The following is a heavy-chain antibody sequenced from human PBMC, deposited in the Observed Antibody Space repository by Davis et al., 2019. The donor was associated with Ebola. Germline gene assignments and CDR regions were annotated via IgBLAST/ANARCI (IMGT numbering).Heavy chain of an antibody. J-gene: IGHJ4*02. D-gene: IGHD4-17*01. CDR1: GGSISSYY. Sequence: SETLSFTCTVSGGSISSYYWSWIRQPPGKGLEWIGYIYYSGSTNYNPSLKSRVTISVDTSKNQFSLKLSSVTAADTAVYYCARHGYGDWDFDYWGQGTLVTVSS. V-gene: IGHV4-59*08. CDR3: ARHGYGDWDFDY. CDR2: IYYSGST.